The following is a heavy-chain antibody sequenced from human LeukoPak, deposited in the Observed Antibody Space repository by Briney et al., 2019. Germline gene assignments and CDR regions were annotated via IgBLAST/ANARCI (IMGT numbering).Heavy chain of an antibody. V-gene: IGHV3-23*01. Sequence: GGSLRLSCAVSGFSVSSFGMSWVRQAPGKRLEWISAISLDGETTYYADSVKGRFIISRDNSKNTLYLQLSSLRVEDTAVYYCAQGYSSGWYPNWGQGSLVSVSS. J-gene: IGHJ4*02. D-gene: IGHD6-19*01. CDR1: GFSVSSFG. CDR2: ISLDGETT. CDR3: AQGYSSGWYPN.